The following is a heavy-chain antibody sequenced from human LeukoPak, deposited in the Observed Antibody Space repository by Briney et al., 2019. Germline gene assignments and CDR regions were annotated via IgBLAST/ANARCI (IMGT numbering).Heavy chain of an antibody. J-gene: IGHJ6*02. V-gene: IGHV1-58*01. Sequence: SVKVSCKASGFTFTSSAVQWVRQASGQRLEWIGWIVVGSGNTNYAQKFQERVTITRDMSTSTAYMELRSLRSDDTAVYYCARDYTPIGYYYGMDVWGQGTTVTVSS. CDR1: GFTFTSSA. CDR3: ARDYTPIGYYYGMDV. D-gene: IGHD2-15*01. CDR2: IVVGSGNT.